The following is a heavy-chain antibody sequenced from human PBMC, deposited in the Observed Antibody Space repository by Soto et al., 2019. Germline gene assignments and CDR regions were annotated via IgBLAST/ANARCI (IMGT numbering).Heavy chain of an antibody. V-gene: IGHV4-30-4*01. CDR1: CGSISSGDYY. D-gene: IGHD6-13*01. CDR3: ARDRAATGNYYYGMDV. J-gene: IGHJ6*02. Sequence: SETLSLTCTVSCGSISSGDYYWSWIRQPPGKGLEWIGYIYYSGSTYYNPSLKSRVTISVDTSKNQFSLKLSSVTAADTAVYYCARDRAATGNYYYGMDVWGQGTTVTVSS. CDR2: IYYSGST.